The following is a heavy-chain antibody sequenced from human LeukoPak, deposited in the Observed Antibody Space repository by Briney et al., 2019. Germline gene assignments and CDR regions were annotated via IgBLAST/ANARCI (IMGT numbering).Heavy chain of an antibody. J-gene: IGHJ4*02. Sequence: SGGSLRLSCAASGFTFSSYWMSWVRQAPGKGLEWVANIKQDGSEKYYVDSVKGRFTISRDNAKNSLYLQMNSLRAEDTAVYYCARDLIAVAGAGSLDYWGQGTLVTVSS. CDR2: IKQDGSEK. CDR1: GFTFSSYW. CDR3: ARDLIAVAGAGSLDY. V-gene: IGHV3-7*03. D-gene: IGHD6-19*01.